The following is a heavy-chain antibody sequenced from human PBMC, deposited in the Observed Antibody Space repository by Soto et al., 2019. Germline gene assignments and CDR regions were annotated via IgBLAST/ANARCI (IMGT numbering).Heavy chain of an antibody. CDR1: GGSISSGGYY. V-gene: IGHV4-31*03. CDR2: IYYSGST. D-gene: IGHD5-12*01. Sequence: QVQLQESGPGLVKPSQTLSLTCTVSGGSISSGGYYWSWMRQHPGKGLEWIGYIYYSGSTYYNPCLKSRVSISVDTSKNQVSLKLSSVTAADTAVYYCARAMARHWYYFDYWGQGTLVTVSS. J-gene: IGHJ4*02. CDR3: ARAMARHWYYFDY.